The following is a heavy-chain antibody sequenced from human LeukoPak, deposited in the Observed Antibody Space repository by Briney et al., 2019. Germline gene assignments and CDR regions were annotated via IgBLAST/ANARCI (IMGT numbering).Heavy chain of an antibody. CDR2: IYDSGST. Sequence: SETLSLTCTVSGGSISSYHWSWFRQAPGKGLEWIGYIYDSGSTNFNPSLKSRVTISVDTSKNQFSLKLSSVTAADTAVYYCARENSRGEWLPDIDYWGQGTLVTVSS. CDR1: GGSISSYH. V-gene: IGHV4-59*12. D-gene: IGHD3-3*01. J-gene: IGHJ4*02. CDR3: ARENSRGEWLPDIDY.